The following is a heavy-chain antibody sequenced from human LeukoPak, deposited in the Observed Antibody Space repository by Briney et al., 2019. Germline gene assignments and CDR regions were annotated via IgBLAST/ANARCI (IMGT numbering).Heavy chain of an antibody. CDR1: GGSISSYY. CDR2: IYYSGST. CDR3: AAGDYGIDY. J-gene: IGHJ4*02. V-gene: IGHV4-59*12. Sequence: PSETLSLTCTVSGGSISSYYWSWIRQPPGKGLEWIGYIYYSGSTNYNPSLKSRVTMSVDTSKNQFSLKLSSVAAADTAVYYCAAGDYGIDYWGQGTLVTVSS. D-gene: IGHD4-17*01.